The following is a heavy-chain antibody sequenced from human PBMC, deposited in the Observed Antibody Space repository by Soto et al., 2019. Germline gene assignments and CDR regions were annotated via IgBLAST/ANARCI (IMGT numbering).Heavy chain of an antibody. V-gene: IGHV4-34*01. CDR2: INHSGST. D-gene: IGHD2-8*01. Sequence: TSETLSLTCAVYGGSFSGYYWSWVRQPPGKXLEWIGEINHSGSTNYNPSLKSRVTISVDTSKNQFSLKLSSVTAADTAVYYCARGRGYCTNGVCLYYYGMDVWGQGTTVTVSS. CDR3: ARGRGYCTNGVCLYYYGMDV. J-gene: IGHJ6*02. CDR1: GGSFSGYY.